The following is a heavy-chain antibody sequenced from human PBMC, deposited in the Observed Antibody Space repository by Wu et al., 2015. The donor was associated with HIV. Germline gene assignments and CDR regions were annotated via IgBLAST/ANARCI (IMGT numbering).Heavy chain of an antibody. CDR1: ESTFTSYF. J-gene: IGHJ6*02. D-gene: IGHD3-10*01. V-gene: IGHV1-46*01. CDR2: INPRNGGP. Sequence: QVQLVQSGAEVKKPGASVRVSCKASESTFTSYFMHWVRQAPGEGLEWMGKINPRNGGPSSTEKFQGRVTMTRDTSSSIAYMELSSLRSEDTAVYYCARAHYYGSGRPTGLYYAFDVWGQGTTVTVSS. CDR3: ARAHYYGSGRPTGLYYAFDV.